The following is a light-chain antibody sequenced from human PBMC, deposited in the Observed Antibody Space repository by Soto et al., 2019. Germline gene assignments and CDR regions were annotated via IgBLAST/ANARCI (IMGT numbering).Light chain of an antibody. CDR2: EVS. V-gene: IGLV2-14*01. CDR1: SSDVGGYNY. J-gene: IGLJ1*01. CDR3: SSYTSSSTLV. Sequence: SVLPQPASPSGSPGQSITISCTGNSSDVGGYNYVSWYQQHPGKAPKLMIYEVSNRPSGVSNRFSGSKSGNTASLTISGLQAEDEADYYCSSYTSSSTLVFGTGTKVTVL.